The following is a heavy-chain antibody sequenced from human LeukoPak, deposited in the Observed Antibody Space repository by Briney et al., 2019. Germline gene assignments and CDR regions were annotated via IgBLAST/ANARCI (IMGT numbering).Heavy chain of an antibody. V-gene: IGHV4-34*01. CDR1: GGSVSGYY. Sequence: SETLSLTCAVSGGSVSGYYWSWVRQPPGKGLEWIGEINHSGNTNCNPSLKSRVTISVDTSKNQFSLHLSSVTAADTAVYYCARGPPTTALTYFQHWGQGTLVTVSS. CDR3: ARGPPTTALTYFQH. J-gene: IGHJ1*01. D-gene: IGHD1-26*01. CDR2: INHSGNT.